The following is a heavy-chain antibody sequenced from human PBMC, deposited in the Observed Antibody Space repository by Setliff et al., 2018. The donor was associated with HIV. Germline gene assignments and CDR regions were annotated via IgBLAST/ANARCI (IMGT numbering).Heavy chain of an antibody. CDR2: ITSGSTYV. Sequence: GGSLRLSCAPSGFTFSSYAMSWVRQAPGKGLEWVSSITSGSTYVNYADSVKGRFSISRDNSKNSLYLQMISLRAEDTALYYCARQGNWEFDYWGQGTLVTVSS. J-gene: IGHJ4*02. D-gene: IGHD7-27*01. CDR1: GFTFSSYA. CDR3: ARQGNWEFDY. V-gene: IGHV3-21*01.